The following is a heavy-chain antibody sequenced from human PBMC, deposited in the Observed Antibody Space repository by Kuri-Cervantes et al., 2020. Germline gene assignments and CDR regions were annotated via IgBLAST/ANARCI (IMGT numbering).Heavy chain of an antibody. D-gene: IGHD3-10*01. J-gene: IGHJ4*02. CDR1: GFTFSSHW. V-gene: IGHV3-7*01. Sequence: GGSLRLSCAASGFTFSSHWMSWVRQAPGKGLEWVARIKEDGSDIWYVDSVKGRFTISRDNVKNSLYLQVSSLRVEDTAVYYCARDKGGGTMVRGVINPIDHWGQGTLVTVSS. CDR3: ARDKGGGTMVRGVINPIDH. CDR2: IKEDGSDI.